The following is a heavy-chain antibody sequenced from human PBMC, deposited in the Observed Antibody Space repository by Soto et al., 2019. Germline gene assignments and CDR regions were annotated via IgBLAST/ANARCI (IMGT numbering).Heavy chain of an antibody. CDR1: GDTFTDYY. CDR2: VNPSGGHT. Sequence: QVQLMQSGAEVKKPGASVKVSCKASGDTFTDYYIHWVRQAPGQGLEWMGTVNPSGGHTTYAQHFLGRVTMTRDQSTSTLYMERTSLTSDDTAIYYCASGGHVVVVTAALDYWGQGTLVTVSS. J-gene: IGHJ4*02. D-gene: IGHD2-21*02. CDR3: ASGGHVVVVTAALDY. V-gene: IGHV1-46*01.